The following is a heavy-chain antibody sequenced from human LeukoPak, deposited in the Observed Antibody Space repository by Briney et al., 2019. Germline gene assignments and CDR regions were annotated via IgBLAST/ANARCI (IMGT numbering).Heavy chain of an antibody. J-gene: IGHJ6*03. D-gene: IGHD3-9*01. CDR3: ARSKFDSAGYYYYMDV. Sequence: GGSLRLSCAASGFTFSSYSMNWVRQAPGKGLEWVSSIGSSSSYIYYADSVKGRFTISRDNAKNSLYLQMNSLRAEDTAVYYCARSKFDSAGYYYYMDVWGKGTTVTISS. CDR2: IGSSSSYI. CDR1: GFTFSSYS. V-gene: IGHV3-21*01.